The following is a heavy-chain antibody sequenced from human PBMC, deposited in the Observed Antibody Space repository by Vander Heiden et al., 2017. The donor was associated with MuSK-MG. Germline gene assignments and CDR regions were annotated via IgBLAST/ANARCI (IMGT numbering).Heavy chain of an antibody. CDR1: GYSFATYW. J-gene: IGHJ6*03. CDR3: ARVTIFGVAGGYMDV. Sequence: EVQLAQSGAEVKKPGESLKISCKGSGYSFATYWIGWVRQMPGKGLEWMGMIYPGDSDTTYSPSFQGQVTISVDKFLNTAYLQWSSLKASDSAMYYCARVTIFGVAGGYMDVWGTGTTVTVSS. D-gene: IGHD3-3*01. CDR2: IYPGDSDT. V-gene: IGHV5-51*01.